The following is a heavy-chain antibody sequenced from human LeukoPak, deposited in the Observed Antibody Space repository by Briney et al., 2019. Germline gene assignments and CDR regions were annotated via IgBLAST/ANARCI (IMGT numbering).Heavy chain of an antibody. Sequence: GGSLRLSCAASGFTFSEYYMTWIRQAPGKGLEWISYISSSGSNIYYADSVKGRFTISRDNAKNSLYLQMNSLRAEDTAVYYCAELGITMIGGVWGKGTTVTISS. J-gene: IGHJ6*04. CDR2: ISSSGSNI. CDR3: AELGITMIGGV. V-gene: IGHV3-11*04. D-gene: IGHD3-10*02. CDR1: GFTFSEYY.